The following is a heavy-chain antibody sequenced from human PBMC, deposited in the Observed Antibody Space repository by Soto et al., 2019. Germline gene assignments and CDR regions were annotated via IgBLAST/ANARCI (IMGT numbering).Heavy chain of an antibody. CDR1: GFTFSSYS. Sequence: EVQLVESGGGLVKPGGSLRLSCAASGFTFSSYSMNWVRQAPGKGLEWVSSISSSSSYIYYADSVKGRFTISRDNAKISLYLQLNSLRAEDTAVYYCAIGRTYSSSSYYFDYWGQGTLVTVSS. J-gene: IGHJ4*02. CDR2: ISSSSSYI. D-gene: IGHD6-13*01. V-gene: IGHV3-21*01. CDR3: AIGRTYSSSSYYFDY.